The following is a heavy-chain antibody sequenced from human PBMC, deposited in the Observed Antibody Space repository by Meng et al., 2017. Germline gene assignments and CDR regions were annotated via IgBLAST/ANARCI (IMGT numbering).Heavy chain of an antibody. D-gene: IGHD5-24*01. J-gene: IGHJ2*01. CDR3: AREDGYNRENWYFDL. Sequence: QAHLNPSAPGLVNPPQTLSPTCAISGDSVSSNSAAWNWIRQSPSRGLEWLGRTYYRSKWYNDYAVSVKSRITLNPDTSKNQFSLQLNSVTPEDTAVYYCAREDGYNRENWYFDLWGRGTLVTVSS. CDR2: TYYRSKWYN. V-gene: IGHV6-1*01. CDR1: GDSVSSNSAA.